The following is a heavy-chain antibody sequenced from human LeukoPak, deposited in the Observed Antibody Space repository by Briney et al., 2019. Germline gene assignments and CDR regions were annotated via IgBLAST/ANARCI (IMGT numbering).Heavy chain of an antibody. Sequence: PSETLSLTCTVSGGSVSSYYWSWIRQPAGEGLEWIGRLHTSGSTHYNPSLKSRVTMSVDTSKNQFSLKLSSVTAADTAVYYCARELYSGSYYGDYFDYWGQGTLVTVSS. CDR2: LHTSGST. CDR3: ARELYSGSYYGDYFDY. V-gene: IGHV4-4*07. J-gene: IGHJ4*02. D-gene: IGHD1-26*01. CDR1: GGSVSSYY.